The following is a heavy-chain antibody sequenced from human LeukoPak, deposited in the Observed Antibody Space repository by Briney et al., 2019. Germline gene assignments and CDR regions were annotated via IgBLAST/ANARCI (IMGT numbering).Heavy chain of an antibody. CDR3: ARVVYYGSRRPPFDP. V-gene: IGHV1-18*01. D-gene: IGHD3-10*01. CDR2: ISVNNGNT. CDR1: GYTFTNYG. J-gene: IGHJ5*02. Sequence: ASVKVSCKASGYTFTNYGIYWVRQAPGQGFQWMGWISVNNGNTNYARKFRDRFTMTADTDTSTAYMELRSLRSDDTAVYYCARVVYYGSRRPPFDPWGQGTLVTVSS.